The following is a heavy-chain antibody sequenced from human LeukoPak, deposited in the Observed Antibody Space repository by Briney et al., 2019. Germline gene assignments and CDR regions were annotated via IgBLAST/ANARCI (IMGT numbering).Heavy chain of an antibody. V-gene: IGHV4-59*01. CDR1: GGSISSYY. CDR2: IYYSGST. D-gene: IGHD6-19*01. CDR3: ARAAYGQWPGSGRYDY. J-gene: IGHJ4*02. Sequence: PSETLSLTCTVSGGSISSYYWSWIRQPPGKGLEWIGYIYYSGSTNYNPSLKSRVTISVDTSKNQFSLKLSSVTAADTAVYYCARAAYGQWPGSGRYDYWGQGAQVTVSS.